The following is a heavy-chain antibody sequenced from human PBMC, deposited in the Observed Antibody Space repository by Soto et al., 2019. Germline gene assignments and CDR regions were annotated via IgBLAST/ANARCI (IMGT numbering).Heavy chain of an antibody. Sequence: GGSLRLSCAASGFTFSSYGMHWVRQAPGKGLEWVAVIWYDGSNKYYADSVKGRFTISRDNSKNTLYLQMNSLRAEDTAVYYCARDPAYSGYDPTGLYYYYYYMDVLGKGTTVTVSS. CDR1: GFTFSSYG. CDR2: IWYDGSNK. V-gene: IGHV3-33*01. CDR3: ARDPAYSGYDPTGLYYYYYYMDV. D-gene: IGHD5-12*01. J-gene: IGHJ6*03.